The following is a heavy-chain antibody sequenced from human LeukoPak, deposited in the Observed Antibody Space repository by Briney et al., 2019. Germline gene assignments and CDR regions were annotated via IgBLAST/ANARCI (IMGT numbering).Heavy chain of an antibody. CDR2: ITPIFGIA. J-gene: IGHJ4*02. Sequence: SVKVSCKASGGTFSSYAISWVRQAPGQGLEWMGRITPIFGIANYAQKFQGRVTITADKSTSTAYMELSSLRSEDTAVYYCAREGVPEYYFDYWGQGTLVTVSS. CDR1: GGTFSSYA. V-gene: IGHV1-69*04. CDR3: AREGVPEYYFDY. D-gene: IGHD1-14*01.